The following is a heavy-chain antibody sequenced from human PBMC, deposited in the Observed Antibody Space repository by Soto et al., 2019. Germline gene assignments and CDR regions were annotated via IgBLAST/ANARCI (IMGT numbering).Heavy chain of an antibody. CDR2: IIPIFGTA. J-gene: IGHJ6*02. D-gene: IGHD1-1*01. Sequence: VKLVQSGAEVKKPGSSVKLSCKASGGTFNRYTISWVRQAPGQGLEWMGGIIPIFGTANYAQKFQGRVAIIADESTSAAYMELSSLRSEDTAVYYCALWGFRDGNNSKYNYSGMDVWGQGTTVTVSS. V-gene: IGHV1-69*01. CDR1: GGTFNRYT. CDR3: ALWGFRDGNNSKYNYSGMDV.